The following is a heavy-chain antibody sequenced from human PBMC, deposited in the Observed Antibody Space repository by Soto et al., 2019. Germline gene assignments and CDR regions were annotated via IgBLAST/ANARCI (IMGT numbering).Heavy chain of an antibody. CDR3: ARRDYYYYYMDV. CDR1: GGSFSGYY. CDR2: INHSGST. V-gene: IGHV4-34*01. J-gene: IGHJ6*03. Sequence: QVQLQQWGAGLLKPSETLSLTCAVYGGSFSGYYWSWIRQPPGKGLEWIGEINHSGSTNYNPSLKSRVTISVDTSKYQFSLKLSSVTAADTAVYYCARRDYYYYYMDVWGKGTTVTVSS.